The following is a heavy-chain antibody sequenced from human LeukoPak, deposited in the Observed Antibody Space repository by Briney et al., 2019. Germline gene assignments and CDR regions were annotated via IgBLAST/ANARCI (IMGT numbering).Heavy chain of an antibody. J-gene: IGHJ4*02. Sequence: ASAKVSCKVSGSTFISYAIHWLRQAPGQRLEWMGWIQTGNEDTEYSQKLQGRVTITRDTSASTAYMELSSLRSEDTAVYYCARQGLGHKYYFDYWGQGTLVTVSS. D-gene: IGHD6-19*01. CDR1: GSTFISYA. V-gene: IGHV1-3*04. CDR2: IQTGNEDT. CDR3: ARQGLGHKYYFDY.